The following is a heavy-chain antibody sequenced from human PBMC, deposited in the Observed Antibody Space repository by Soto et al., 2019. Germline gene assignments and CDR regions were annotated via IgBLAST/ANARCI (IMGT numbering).Heavy chain of an antibody. V-gene: IGHV1-69*13. CDR2: IIPIFGTA. CDR3: ARDYDYGFGLPIDY. Sequence: SVKVSCKASGGTFSSYAISWVRQAPGQGLEWMGGIIPIFGTANYAQKFQGRVTITADESTSTAYMEMNSLRADDTAMYYCARDYDYGFGLPIDYWGQGTLVTVSS. J-gene: IGHJ4*02. D-gene: IGHD5-12*01. CDR1: GGTFSSYA.